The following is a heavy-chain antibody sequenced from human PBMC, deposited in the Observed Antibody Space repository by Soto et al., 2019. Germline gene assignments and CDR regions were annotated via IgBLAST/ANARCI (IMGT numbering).Heavy chain of an antibody. D-gene: IGHD3-16*01. CDR1: GYIFTSYG. V-gene: IGHV1-18*01. J-gene: IGHJ6*02. Sequence: QVQLVQSGAEVRNPGASVKVSCKTSGYIFTSYGIAWARQAPGQGLEWMGWINTYNGKTTYAQNLQGRVTLSTDTSRRTAYMELRSLRSNDTAIYYCAMVDVYVTPSPQDVWGQGTTVTVSS. CDR3: AMVDVYVTPSPQDV. CDR2: INTYNGKT.